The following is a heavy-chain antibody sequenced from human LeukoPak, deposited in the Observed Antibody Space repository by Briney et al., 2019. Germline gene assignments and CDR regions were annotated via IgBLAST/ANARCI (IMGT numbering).Heavy chain of an antibody. CDR2: IKQDGSEK. V-gene: IGHV3-7*03. J-gene: IGHJ5*02. Sequence: GGSLRLSCVASGFTFSSYWMSWVRQAPGKGLGWVANIKQDGSEKFYVDSVKGRFTISRDNARNSLYLQMNSLRVEDTAVYYCARDLLGDGWFDPWGQGTLVTVSS. D-gene: IGHD2-21*02. CDR3: ARDLLGDGWFDP. CDR1: GFTFSSYW.